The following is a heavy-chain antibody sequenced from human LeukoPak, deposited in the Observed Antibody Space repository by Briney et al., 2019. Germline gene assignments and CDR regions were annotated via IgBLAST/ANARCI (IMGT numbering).Heavy chain of an antibody. J-gene: IGHJ4*02. CDR3: ARVRSSTSFDDYADY. CDR1: GGSISSGDYY. CDR2: IYYSGST. V-gene: IGHV4-30-4*08. D-gene: IGHD2-2*01. Sequence: PSETLSLTCTVSGGSISSGDYYWSWIRQPPGKGLEWIGYIYYSGSTYYNPSLKSRVTISVDMSKNQFSLKLSSVTAADTAVYYCARVRSSTSFDDYADYWGQGTLVTVSS.